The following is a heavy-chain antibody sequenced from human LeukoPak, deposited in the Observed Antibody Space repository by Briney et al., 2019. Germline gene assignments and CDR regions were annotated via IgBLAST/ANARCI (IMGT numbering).Heavy chain of an antibody. D-gene: IGHD3-10*01. CDR1: GFTFSSYA. V-gene: IGHV3-23*01. J-gene: IGHJ4*02. CDR3: AKSRGSGSYYTGDGY. CDR2: ISGSGGST. Sequence: GSLRLSCAASGFTFSSYAMSWVRQAPGKGLEWVSAISGSGGSTYYADSVKGRFTISRDNSKNTLYLQMNSLRAEDTAVYYCAKSRGSGSYYTGDGYWGQGTLVTVSS.